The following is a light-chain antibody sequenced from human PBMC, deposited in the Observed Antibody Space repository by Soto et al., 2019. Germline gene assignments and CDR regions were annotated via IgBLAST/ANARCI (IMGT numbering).Light chain of an antibody. Sequence: SYELTQPPSVSVSPGQTASITCSGDKLGDKYAAWYQQKPGQSPVLVIYEDAKRPSGIPERFSGSNSGNTATLTIGGTQAMDEADYFCQAWARSHVGFGGGTKLTVL. V-gene: IGLV3-1*01. CDR3: QAWARSHVG. J-gene: IGLJ2*01. CDR2: EDA. CDR1: KLGDKY.